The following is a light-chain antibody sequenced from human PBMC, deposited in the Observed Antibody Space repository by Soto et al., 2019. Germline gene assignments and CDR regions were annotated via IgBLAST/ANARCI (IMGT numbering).Light chain of an antibody. CDR3: QQRSNWPGPQLP. CDR1: QSVSSY. CDR2: DAS. Sequence: EIVLTQSPATLSLSPGERATLSCRASQSVSSYLAWYQQKPGQAPRLLIYDASNRATGIPARFSGSGSGTDFTLTISSLEPEDFAVYYCQQRSNWPGPQLPFGGGTKVEIK. V-gene: IGKV3-11*01. J-gene: IGKJ4*01.